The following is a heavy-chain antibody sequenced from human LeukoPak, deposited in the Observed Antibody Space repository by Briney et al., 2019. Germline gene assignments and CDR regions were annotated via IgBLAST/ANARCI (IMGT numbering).Heavy chain of an antibody. CDR3: TRDPTQYLRYGYFDY. CDR1: GFTFSSYA. CDR2: ISGSGGST. V-gene: IGHV3-23*01. J-gene: IGHJ4*02. D-gene: IGHD4-11*01. Sequence: GGSLRLSCVASGFTFSSYAMSWVRQAPGKGLEWVSAISGSGGSTYYADSVKGRFTISRDNSKNTLYLQMNSLRAEDTAVYYCTRDPTQYLRYGYFDYWGQGTLVTVSS.